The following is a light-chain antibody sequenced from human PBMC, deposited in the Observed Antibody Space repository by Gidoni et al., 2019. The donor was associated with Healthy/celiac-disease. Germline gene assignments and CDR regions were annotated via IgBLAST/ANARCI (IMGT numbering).Light chain of an antibody. CDR1: QNISSY. Sequence: IQITQSPSSLSASVGDRVTITCRAMQNISSYLNWYQQKPGKAPKLLIYAAPSLQSGVPSRFSGSGSRKDFTITISRLQPEDFANYDCQQSYSTPTFXPXTKVDIK. J-gene: IGKJ3*01. V-gene: IGKV1-39*01. CDR3: QQSYSTPT. CDR2: AAP.